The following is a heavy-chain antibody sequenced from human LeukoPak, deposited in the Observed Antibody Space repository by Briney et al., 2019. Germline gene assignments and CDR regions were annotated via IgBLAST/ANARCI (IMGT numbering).Heavy chain of an antibody. CDR2: ISGGGERI. Sequence: PGGSLRLSCAASGFTFNIYGMSWVRQAPGKGLEWVSGISGGGERIHYAESVKGRFTISRDNSKNTVYLQMNSLRVEDTAVYYCAKDLDGDPEYWGQGTLVTVSS. CDR1: GFTFNIYG. D-gene: IGHD4-17*01. V-gene: IGHV3-23*01. CDR3: AKDLDGDPEY. J-gene: IGHJ4*02.